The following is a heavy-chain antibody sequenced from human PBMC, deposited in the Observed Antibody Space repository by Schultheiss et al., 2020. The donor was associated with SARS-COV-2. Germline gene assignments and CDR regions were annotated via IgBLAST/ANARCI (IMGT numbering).Heavy chain of an antibody. CDR3: ARDRSRVQHFDY. Sequence: GGSLRLSCAASGFTFSSYAMSWVRQAPGKGLEWVSAISGSGDSTYYADSVKGRFSISRDNSKNTLYLQMNSLRAEDTAVYYCARDRSRVQHFDYWGQGTLVTVSS. D-gene: IGHD6-13*01. J-gene: IGHJ4*02. CDR2: ISGSGDST. CDR1: GFTFSSYA. V-gene: IGHV3-23*01.